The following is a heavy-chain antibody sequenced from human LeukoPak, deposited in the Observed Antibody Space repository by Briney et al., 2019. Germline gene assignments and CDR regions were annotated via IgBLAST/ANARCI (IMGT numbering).Heavy chain of an antibody. CDR2: ISYDGSNK. Sequence: GGSLRLSCAASGFTFSSYAMHWVRQAPGKGLEWVAVISYDGSNKYYAGSVKGRFTISRDNSKNTLYLQMNSLRAEDTAVYYCARDRGYFDPWGQGTLVTVSS. V-gene: IGHV3-30*01. D-gene: IGHD3-22*01. CDR3: ARDRGYFDP. J-gene: IGHJ5*02. CDR1: GFTFSSYA.